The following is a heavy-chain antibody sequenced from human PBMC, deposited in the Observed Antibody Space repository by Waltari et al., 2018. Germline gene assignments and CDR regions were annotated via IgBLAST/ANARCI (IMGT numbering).Heavy chain of an antibody. J-gene: IGHJ1*01. D-gene: IGHD2-15*01. CDR2: INHSGST. CDR1: GGSFSGYC. CDR3: ALVRLGCGSGGSCYADSY. Sequence: QVQLQQWGAGLLKPTATLSLACAVDGGSFSGYCWSWISQLPGKGQDWSGEINHSGSTSYSPSLKSRVTISVSTSESQCSLKLSSVTAAETAVYYCALVRLGCGSGGSCYADSYWGQGTLDTVSS. V-gene: IGHV4-34*01.